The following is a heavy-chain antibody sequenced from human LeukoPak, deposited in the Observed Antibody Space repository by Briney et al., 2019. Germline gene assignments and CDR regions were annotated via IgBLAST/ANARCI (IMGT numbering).Heavy chain of an antibody. CDR2: IKKDGSEQ. Sequence: GGSLRLSCEASGFAFSNYFMTWVRQAPGKGLEWVVNIKKDGSEQNYVDSVKGRFTISRDNAKNSLYLQMNSLRAEDTAVYYCAGSSSGHDGSGYRPFDYWDQGTLVTVSS. CDR1: GFAFSNYF. CDR3: AGSSSGHDGSGYRPFDY. V-gene: IGHV3-7*04. J-gene: IGHJ4*02. D-gene: IGHD3-22*01.